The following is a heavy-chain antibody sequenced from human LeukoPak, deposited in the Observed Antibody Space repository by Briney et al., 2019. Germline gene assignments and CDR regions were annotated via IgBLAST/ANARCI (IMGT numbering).Heavy chain of an antibody. V-gene: IGHV3-7*01. CDR2: IKQDGSEK. CDR3: AGSAVAGADGDFQH. CDR1: GFTFSSYW. D-gene: IGHD6-19*01. J-gene: IGHJ1*01. Sequence: GGSLRLSCAASGFTFSSYWMSWVRQAPGKGLEWVANIKQDGSEKYYVDSVKGRFTISRDNAKNSLYLQMNSLRAEDTAVYYCAGSAVAGADGDFQHWGQGTLVTVSS.